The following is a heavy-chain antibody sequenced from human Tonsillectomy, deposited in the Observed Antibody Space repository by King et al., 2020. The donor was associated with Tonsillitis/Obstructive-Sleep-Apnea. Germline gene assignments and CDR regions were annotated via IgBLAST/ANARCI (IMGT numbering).Heavy chain of an antibody. CDR1: GFTFGSYS. V-gene: IGHV3-21*01. CDR3: ARDSDDTFDI. CDR2: ISSSSSYI. J-gene: IGHJ3*02. Sequence: VQPVESGGGLVKPGGSLRLSCAASGFTFGSYSMNWVRQAPGKGLEWVSSISSSSSYINYADSVKGRFTISRDNAKNSLYLQMNSLRAEDTAVYYCARDSDDTFDIWGQGTMVTVSS.